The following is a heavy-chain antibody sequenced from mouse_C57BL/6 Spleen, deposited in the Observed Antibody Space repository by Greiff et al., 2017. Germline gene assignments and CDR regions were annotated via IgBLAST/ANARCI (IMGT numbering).Heavy chain of an antibody. Sequence: LQQPGAELVKPGASVKLSCKASGYTFTSYWMHWVKQGPGQGLEWMGMIHPKSGSTNYNEKFKRNATLTVDKSSSTAYMQLSSLTSEDSAVYYCARYYYGSSSWFAYWGQGTLVTVSA. CDR1: GYTFTSYW. J-gene: IGHJ3*01. CDR3: ARYYYGSSSWFAY. V-gene: IGHV1-64*01. CDR2: IHPKSGST. D-gene: IGHD1-1*01.